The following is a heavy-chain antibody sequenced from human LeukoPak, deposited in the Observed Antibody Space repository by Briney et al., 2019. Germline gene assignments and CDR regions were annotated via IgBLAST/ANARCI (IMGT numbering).Heavy chain of an antibody. CDR3: ARDYYGSGSYYSNWFDP. CDR1: GYTFTGYY. D-gene: IGHD3-10*01. V-gene: IGHV1-2*02. Sequence: GASVKVSCKASGYTFTGYYMHWVRQAPGQGLEWMGWINPNSGGTNYAQKFQGRVTMTRDTSISTAYMELSRLRSDDTAVYYCARDYYGSGSYYSNWFDPWGQGTLVTVSS. CDR2: INPNSGGT. J-gene: IGHJ5*02.